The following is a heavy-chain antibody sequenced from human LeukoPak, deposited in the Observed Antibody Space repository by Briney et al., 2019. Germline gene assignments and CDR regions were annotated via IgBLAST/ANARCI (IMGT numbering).Heavy chain of an antibody. CDR3: TRDRSVYISKDY. CDR1: GFTFGDYA. V-gene: IGHV3-49*04. CDR2: IRSKGYGGTT. J-gene: IGHJ4*02. D-gene: IGHD1-14*01. Sequence: PGGSLRLSCTASGFTFGDYAMSWVRQAPGKGLEWIGFIRSKGYGGTTEYAASVKGRFTISRDDSKNIAYLQMNSLKTEDTAVYYCTRDRSVYISKDYWGQGILVTVSS.